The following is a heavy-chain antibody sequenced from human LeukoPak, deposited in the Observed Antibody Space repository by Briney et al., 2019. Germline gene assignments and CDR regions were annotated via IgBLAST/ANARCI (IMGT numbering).Heavy chain of an antibody. CDR3: ARAESTAARPDSDYYYYYGMDV. D-gene: IGHD6-6*01. V-gene: IGHV4-59*01. CDR1: GGSISSYY. J-gene: IGHJ6*02. CDR2: IYYSGST. Sequence: SETLSLTCTVSGGSISSYYWSWIRQPPGKGLEWIGYIYYSGSTNYNPSLKSRVTISVDTSKNQFSLKLSSVTAADTAVYYCARAESTAARPDSDYYYYYGMDVWGQGTTVTVSS.